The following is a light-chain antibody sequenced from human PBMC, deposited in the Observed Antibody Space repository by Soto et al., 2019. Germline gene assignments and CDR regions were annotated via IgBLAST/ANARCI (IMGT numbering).Light chain of an antibody. J-gene: IGKJ1*01. Sequence: EIQMTQSPSSLSASVGDRVTLTCRASQGISNNLAWYQQKPGKVPKLLIYAASTWQSGVPSRFSGSGSGTAFTLTIRSLQPEDVATYYSQKYNRAPPWTFGQGTKVEIK. CDR1: QGISNN. CDR2: AAS. CDR3: QKYNRAPPWT. V-gene: IGKV1-27*01.